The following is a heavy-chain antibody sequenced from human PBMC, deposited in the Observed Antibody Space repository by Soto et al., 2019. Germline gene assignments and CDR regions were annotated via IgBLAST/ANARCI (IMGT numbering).Heavy chain of an antibody. CDR2: IIPIFGIA. D-gene: IGHD3-22*01. Sequence: QVQLVQSGAEVKQPGSSVKVSCKASGGTFSSYAISWVRQAPGQGLEWMGGIIPIFGIANYAQKFQGRVTITADESTSTAYMELSSLRSEDTAVYYCARGAYYYDSSGYYGGHDAFDIWGQGTMVTVSS. CDR1: GGTFSSYA. CDR3: ARGAYYYDSSGYYGGHDAFDI. J-gene: IGHJ3*02. V-gene: IGHV1-69*01.